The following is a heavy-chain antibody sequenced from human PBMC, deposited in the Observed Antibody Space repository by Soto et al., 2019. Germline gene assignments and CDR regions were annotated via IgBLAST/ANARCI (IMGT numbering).Heavy chain of an antibody. Sequence: SGPTLVNPTQTLTLTFTVSGFSLSTHGMCVSWIRQPPGKALEWLALIDWDDDKYYNTSLKTRLTISKDTSKNQVVLTMATMDPVDTGTYYCARIRGTRVSYYDILTYGMDVWGQGTTVTVSS. V-gene: IGHV2-70*01. CDR2: IDWDDDK. CDR3: ARIRGTRVSYYDILTYGMDV. D-gene: IGHD3-9*01. J-gene: IGHJ6*02. CDR1: GFSLSTHGMC.